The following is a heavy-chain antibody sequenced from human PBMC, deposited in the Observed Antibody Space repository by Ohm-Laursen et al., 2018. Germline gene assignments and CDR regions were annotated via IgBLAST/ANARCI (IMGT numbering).Heavy chain of an antibody. CDR1: GGSFSGYY. J-gene: IGHJ4*02. CDR3: ARSFDTYYFDL. V-gene: IGHV4-34*01. CDR2: INHSGST. Sequence: SETLSLTCAVYGGSFSGYYWSWIRQPPGKGLEWIGEINHSGSTNYNPSLKSRVTMSVDTSKSQFSLKVNSVTAADTAVYYCARSFDTYYFDLWGQGTLVTVSS.